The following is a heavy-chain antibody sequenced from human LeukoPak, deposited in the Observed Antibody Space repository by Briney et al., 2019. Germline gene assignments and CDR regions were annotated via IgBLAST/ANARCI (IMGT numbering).Heavy chain of an antibody. CDR1: GFTFSSYA. J-gene: IGHJ4*02. V-gene: IGHV3-30-3*01. CDR3: ASDIVALEFDY. D-gene: IGHD5-12*01. CDR2: ISYDGSNK. Sequence: GGSLRLSCAASGFTFSSYAMHWVRQAPGKGLEWVAVISYDGSNKYYADSVKGRFTISRDNSKNTLYLQMNSLRAEDTAVYYCASDIVALEFDYWGQGTLVTVSS.